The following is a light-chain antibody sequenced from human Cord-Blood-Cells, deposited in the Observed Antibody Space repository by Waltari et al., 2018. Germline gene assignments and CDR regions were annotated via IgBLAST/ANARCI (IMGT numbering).Light chain of an antibody. Sequence: QSALTQPASVSGSPGQSITISCTGTSRDGGSYNLFSWLQPHPGKAPKRMIYEGSKRPSGVSKRFSGSKSGNTASLTISGLQAEDEADYYCCSYAGSSTWVFGGGTKLTVL. CDR2: EGS. V-gene: IGLV2-23*01. CDR3: CSYAGSSTWV. CDR1: SRDGGSYNL. J-gene: IGLJ3*02.